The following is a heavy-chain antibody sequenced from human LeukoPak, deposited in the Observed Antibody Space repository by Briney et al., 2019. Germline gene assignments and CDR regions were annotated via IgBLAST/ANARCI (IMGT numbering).Heavy chain of an antibody. CDR3: ARDLHYYVAMDV. Sequence: ASVKVSCKASGYTFTSYYMHWVRQAPGQGLEWMGIISPSGGSTSYAQKFQGRVTMTRDTSTSTVYMELSSLRVEDTALYYCARDLHYYVAMDVWGQGTTVTVSS. V-gene: IGHV1-46*01. CDR1: GYTFTSYY. CDR2: ISPSGGST. D-gene: IGHD3-10*02. J-gene: IGHJ6*02.